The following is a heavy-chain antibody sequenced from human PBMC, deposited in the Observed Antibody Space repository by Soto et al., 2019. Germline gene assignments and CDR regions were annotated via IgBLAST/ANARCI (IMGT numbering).Heavy chain of an antibody. CDR2: IYNSGST. D-gene: IGHD3-10*01. CDR3: ESRTGGSVNS. J-gene: IGHJ1*01. V-gene: IGHV4-59*08. Sequence: SETLSLTCTVSGGSISSYYWSWIRQPPGKGLEWIGYIYNSGSTNYNPSLKSRVTMTVDTSKNEFSLILTSVTAADTAVYYCESRTGGSVNSWAQRSLVPVSS. CDR1: GGSISSYY.